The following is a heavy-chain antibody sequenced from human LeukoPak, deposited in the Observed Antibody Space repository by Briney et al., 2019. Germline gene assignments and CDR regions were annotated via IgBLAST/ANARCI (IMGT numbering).Heavy chain of an antibody. CDR2: EKQDGSEK. CDR3: ARVAVSGSWYNWFDP. J-gene: IGHJ5*02. V-gene: IGHV3-7*05. CDR1: GFTFSTYW. Sequence: GGSLRLSCAASGFTFSTYWMSWVRQAPGKGLEWVANEKQDGSEKYYVDSVKGRFTISRDNAKNSLYLQMNSLRAEDAAVYYCARVAVSGSWYNWFDPWGQGTLVTVSS. D-gene: IGHD6-13*01.